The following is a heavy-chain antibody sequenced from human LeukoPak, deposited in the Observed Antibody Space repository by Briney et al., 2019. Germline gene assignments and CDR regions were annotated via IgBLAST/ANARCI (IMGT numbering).Heavy chain of an antibody. CDR2: IKPNSGGT. CDR1: GYTFTGHS. J-gene: IGHJ4*02. CDR3: ARGPHGRIYDILTGFDY. D-gene: IGHD3-9*01. V-gene: IGHV1-2*02. Sequence: ASVTVSCKASGYTFTGHSMYWVRQAPGQGLEGMGWIKPNSGGTNYAQKFQGRVTMTRDTSISTAYMELSRLRSDDTAVYYCARGPHGRIYDILTGFDYWGQGTLVTVSS.